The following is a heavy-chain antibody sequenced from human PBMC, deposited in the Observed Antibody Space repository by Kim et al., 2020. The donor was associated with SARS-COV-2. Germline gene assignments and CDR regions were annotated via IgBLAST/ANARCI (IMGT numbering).Heavy chain of an antibody. Sequence: IYAQNLKGRVTMTEDTDTNTAYMELSSLRPEDTAVYFCISGHEGSYMDFDHWGLGTLVTVSS. V-gene: IGHV1-24*01. D-gene: IGHD5-12*01. CDR3: ISGHEGSYMDFDH. J-gene: IGHJ4*02.